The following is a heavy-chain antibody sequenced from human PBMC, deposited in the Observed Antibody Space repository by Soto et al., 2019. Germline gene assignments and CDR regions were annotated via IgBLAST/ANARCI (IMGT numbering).Heavy chain of an antibody. CDR2: IYYSGST. CDR1: GGSISSYY. Sequence: PSETLSLTCTVSGGSISSYYWSWIRQPPGKGLEWIGYIYYSGSTNYNPSLKSRVTISVDTSKNQFSLKLSSVTAADTAVYYCAREAAAEYYYGSGEPWFEPWGQGTLVTVS. V-gene: IGHV4-59*01. J-gene: IGHJ5*02. CDR3: AREAAAEYYYGSGEPWFEP. D-gene: IGHD3-10*01.